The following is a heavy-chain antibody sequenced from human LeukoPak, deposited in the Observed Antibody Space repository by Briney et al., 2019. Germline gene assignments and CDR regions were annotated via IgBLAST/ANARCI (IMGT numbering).Heavy chain of an antibody. D-gene: IGHD6-25*01. V-gene: IGHV3-30*04. Sequence: GGSLRLSCAASGFTFSSYAMHRVRQAPGKGLEWVAVISYDGSNKYYADSVKGRFTISRDNSKNTLYLQMNSLRAEDTAVYYCARDRSSGAFDIWGQGTMVTVSS. CDR1: GFTFSSYA. CDR3: ARDRSSGAFDI. J-gene: IGHJ3*02. CDR2: ISYDGSNK.